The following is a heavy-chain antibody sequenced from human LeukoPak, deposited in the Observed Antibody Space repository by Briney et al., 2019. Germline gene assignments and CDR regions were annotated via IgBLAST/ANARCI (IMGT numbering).Heavy chain of an antibody. CDR1: GGTFSSYA. V-gene: IGHV1-69*05. J-gene: IGHJ4*02. CDR2: IIPIFGTA. Sequence: SVKVSCKASGGTFSSYAISWVRQAPGQGLKWVGRIIPIFGTANYAQKFQGRVTITTDESTSTAYMELSSLRSEDTAVYYCAREGIAAAGTWDYWGQGTLVTVSS. D-gene: IGHD6-13*01. CDR3: AREGIAAAGTWDY.